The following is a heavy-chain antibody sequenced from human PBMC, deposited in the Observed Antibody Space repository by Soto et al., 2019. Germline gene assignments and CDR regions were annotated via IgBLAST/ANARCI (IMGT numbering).Heavy chain of an antibody. V-gene: IGHV3-30-3*01. J-gene: IGHJ4*02. Sequence: GGSLRLSCAASGFTFSSYAMHWVRQAPGKGLEWVAVISYDGSNKYYADSVKGRFTISRDNSKNTLYLQMNSLRAEDTAVYYCAREMLPKYSSSSGGFDYWGQGTLVTVS. CDR2: ISYDGSNK. CDR1: GFTFSSYA. CDR3: AREMLPKYSSSSGGFDY. D-gene: IGHD6-6*01.